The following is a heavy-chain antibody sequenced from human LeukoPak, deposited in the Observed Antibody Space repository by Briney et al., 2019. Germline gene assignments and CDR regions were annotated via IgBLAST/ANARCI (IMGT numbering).Heavy chain of an antibody. CDR3: ARGSGYTYGYPFDS. D-gene: IGHD5-18*01. V-gene: IGHV4-4*07. CDR2: IYTSGST. CDR1: GGSISSYY. J-gene: IGHJ4*02. Sequence: NPSETPSLTCTVSGGSISSYYWSWIRQPAGKGLEWIGRIYTSGSTNYNPSLKSRVTMSVDTSKNQFSLKLSSVTAADTAVYYCARGSGYTYGYPFDSWGQGTLVTVSS.